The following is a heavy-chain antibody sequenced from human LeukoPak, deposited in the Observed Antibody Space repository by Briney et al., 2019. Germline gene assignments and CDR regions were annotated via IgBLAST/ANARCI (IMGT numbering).Heavy chain of an antibody. V-gene: IGHV1-2*02. D-gene: IGHD3-22*01. J-gene: IGHJ4*02. CDR2: INPNSGGT. CDR1: GYTFTVYY. CDR3: ARDRDYYDSSSYSLPDY. Sequence: ASVKVSCKASGYTFTVYYMHWVRQAPGQGLEWMGWINPNSGGTNYAQKFQGRVTMTRDTSISKAYMELSRLRSDDTAVYYCARDRDYYDSSSYSLPDYWGQGTLVTVSS.